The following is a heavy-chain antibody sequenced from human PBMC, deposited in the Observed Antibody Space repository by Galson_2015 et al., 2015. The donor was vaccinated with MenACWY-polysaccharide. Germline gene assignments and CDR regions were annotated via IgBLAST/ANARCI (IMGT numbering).Heavy chain of an antibody. CDR2: IKGDGSET. CDR1: GLTFSSHW. CDR3: ATQAWGRFDY. D-gene: IGHD7-27*01. V-gene: IGHV3-7*03. J-gene: IGHJ4*02. Sequence: SLRLSCAASGLTFSSHWMSWVRQAPGKGLEWVANIKGDGSETYYEESMKGRFTISRDNAKNSLYLQMNSLRVEDTAVYYCATQAWGRFDYWGQGALVTVSS.